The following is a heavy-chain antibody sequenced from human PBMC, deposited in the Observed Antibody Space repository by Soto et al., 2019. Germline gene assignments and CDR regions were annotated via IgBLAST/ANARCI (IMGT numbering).Heavy chain of an antibody. CDR3: ARDSGARLSSS. CDR1: GGTFSSYR. V-gene: IGHV1-69*01. J-gene: IGHJ4*02. CDR2: IVPIYRTA. D-gene: IGHD6-13*01. Sequence: QVQLVQSGAEVKKPGSSVKVSCKASGGTFSSYRINWVRQAPGQGLEWVGGIVPIYRTADYAQKFQGRVTITADESARTAYMELRSLKSQYTAVYYCARDSGARLSSSWGQGTLVTVSS.